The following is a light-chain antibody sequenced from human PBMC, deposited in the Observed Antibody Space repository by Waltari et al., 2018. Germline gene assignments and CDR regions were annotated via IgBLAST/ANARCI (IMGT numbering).Light chain of an antibody. Sequence: DIQMTQSPSTLSASVGDRVTITCRASQSIGSSLAWYQQKPGKAPKVVIYEASSLERWVPSRFSGSGSGTEFTLTSSSLQPDDFATYYCQQCNSYLLTFGGGTKVEIK. CDR2: EAS. CDR1: QSIGSS. CDR3: QQCNSYLLT. V-gene: IGKV1-5*03. J-gene: IGKJ4*01.